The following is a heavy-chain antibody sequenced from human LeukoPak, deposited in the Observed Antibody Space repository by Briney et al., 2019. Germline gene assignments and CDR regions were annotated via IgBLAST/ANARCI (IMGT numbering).Heavy chain of an antibody. J-gene: IGHJ4*02. CDR3: AKDPGLRIKRPFGYFDY. Sequence: PGGSLRLSCAASGFTFSSYGMHWVRQAPGKGLEWVAVIWYGGSNKYYADSVKGRFAISRDNSKNTMYLQMNSLRAEDTGVYYCAKDPGLRIKRPFGYFDYWGGGTLVTVSS. CDR2: IWYGGSNK. V-gene: IGHV3-30*02. D-gene: IGHD5/OR15-5a*01. CDR1: GFTFSSYG.